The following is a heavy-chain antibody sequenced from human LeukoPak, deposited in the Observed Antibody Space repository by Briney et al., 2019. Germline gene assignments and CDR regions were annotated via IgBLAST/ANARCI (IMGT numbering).Heavy chain of an antibody. CDR3: ARVSTVGASSEFDY. V-gene: IGHV3-21*01. CDR1: GFTFSSYS. D-gene: IGHD1-26*01. J-gene: IGHJ4*02. CDR2: ISSSSSYI. Sequence: GGSLRLSCAASGFTFSSYSMNWVRQAPWKGLEGVSSISSSSSYIYYADSVKGRFTISRDNAKNSLYLQMNGLRAEDTAVYYCARVSTVGASSEFDYWGQGTLVTVSS.